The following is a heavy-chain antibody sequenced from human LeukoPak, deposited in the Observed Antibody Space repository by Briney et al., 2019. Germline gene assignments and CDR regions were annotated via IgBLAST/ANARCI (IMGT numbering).Heavy chain of an antibody. CDR2: IYSGGST. J-gene: IGHJ4*02. CDR1: GFTVSSNY. CDR3: ARASLYDILTGYYTPYYFDY. V-gene: IGHV3-53*01. Sequence: GGSLRLSCAASGFTVSSNYMSWVRQAPGKGPEWVSVIYSGGSTYYADSVKGRFTISRDNSKNTLYLQMNSLRAEDTAVYYCARASLYDILTGYYTPYYFDYWGRGTLVTVSS. D-gene: IGHD3-9*01.